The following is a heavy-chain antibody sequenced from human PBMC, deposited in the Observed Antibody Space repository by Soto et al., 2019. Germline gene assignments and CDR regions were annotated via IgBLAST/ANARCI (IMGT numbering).Heavy chain of an antibody. J-gene: IGHJ6*02. CDR3: ARDLFYGMDV. Sequence: LRLLCAAPGLTFSDYFLTWIRQAPGKGLEWVSYISSSGSDIYYADSVKGRFTISRDNAQNSLYLQMNSLRAEDTAVYYCARDLFYGMDVWGQGTTVTVSS. V-gene: IGHV3-11*01. CDR1: GLTFSDYF. CDR2: ISSSGSDI.